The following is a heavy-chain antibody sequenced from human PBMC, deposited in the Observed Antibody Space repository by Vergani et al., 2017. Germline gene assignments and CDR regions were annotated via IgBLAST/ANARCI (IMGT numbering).Heavy chain of an antibody. V-gene: IGHV3-64D*06. CDR3: ARDLYGDYGYYGMDV. CDR1: GFTFSSYA. Sequence: EVQLVESGGGLVQPGGSLRLSCSASGFTFSSYAMHWVRQAPGKGLEYVSAISSNGGSTYYADSVKGRFTISRDNSKNTLYLQMSSLRAEDTAVYYCARDLYGDYGYYGMDVWGQGTTVTVSS. CDR2: ISSNGGST. D-gene: IGHD4-17*01. J-gene: IGHJ6*02.